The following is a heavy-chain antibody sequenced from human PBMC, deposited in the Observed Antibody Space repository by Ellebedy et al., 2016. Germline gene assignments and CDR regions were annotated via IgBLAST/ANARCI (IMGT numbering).Heavy chain of an antibody. J-gene: IGHJ3*02. D-gene: IGHD1-1*01. CDR1: GFIFSSYD. CDR2: ISASGTQT. V-gene: IGHV3-23*01. CDR3: ARDHRYAFDI. Sequence: GGSLRLSCAASGFIFSSYDMSWVRQAPGKGLEWVSLISASGTQTYYTDSVKGRFTISRDNSKNTLFLQMNSLRAEDTAVYYCARDHRYAFDIWGQGTKVTVSS.